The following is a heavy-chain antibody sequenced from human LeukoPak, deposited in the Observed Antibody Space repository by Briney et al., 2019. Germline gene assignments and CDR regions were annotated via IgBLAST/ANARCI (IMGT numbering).Heavy chain of an antibody. CDR2: VNPSGGNA. J-gene: IGHJ4*02. CDR1: GYTFTNYY. V-gene: IGHV1-46*01. D-gene: IGHD6-19*01. CDR3: AGDFAGYSSGWYYFDY. Sequence: ASVKVSCKASGYTFTNYYMHWVRQAPGQGHEWMGVVNPSGGNADYAQNFQGRVTMTRDTSTSTVYMELISLRSEDTAVYYCAGDFAGYSSGWYYFDYWGQGTLVTVSS.